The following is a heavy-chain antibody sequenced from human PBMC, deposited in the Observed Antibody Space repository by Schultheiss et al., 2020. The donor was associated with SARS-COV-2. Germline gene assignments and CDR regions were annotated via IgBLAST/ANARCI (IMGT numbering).Heavy chain of an antibody. V-gene: IGHV1-18*04. CDR2: INPSGGST. D-gene: IGHD2-2*01. Sequence: ASVKVSCKASGYTFTSYGISWVRQAPGQGLEWMGIINPSGGSTSYAQKFQGRVTMTTDTSTSTAYMELRSLRSDDTAVYYCARTSRINYGMDVWGQGTTVTVSS. CDR1: GYTFTSYG. CDR3: ARTSRINYGMDV. J-gene: IGHJ6*02.